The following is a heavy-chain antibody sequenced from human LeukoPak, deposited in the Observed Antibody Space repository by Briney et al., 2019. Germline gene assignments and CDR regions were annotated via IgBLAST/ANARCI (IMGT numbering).Heavy chain of an antibody. CDR1: GVSISGYY. D-gene: IGHD2-8*01. J-gene: IGHJ4*02. Sequence: PSETLSLTCTVSGVSISGYYWSWIRQPPGKRLEWIGYIHPSGSTNYNPSLKSRVTISVDTSKNQFSLRLTSVTVADTAVYYCAEGVDRKKVDRRGQGTLVTVSS. V-gene: IGHV4-4*08. CDR2: IHPSGST. CDR3: AEGVDRKKVDR.